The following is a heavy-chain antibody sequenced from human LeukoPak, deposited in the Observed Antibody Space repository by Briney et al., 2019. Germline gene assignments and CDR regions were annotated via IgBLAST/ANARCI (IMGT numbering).Heavy chain of an antibody. V-gene: IGHV3-7*01. CDR2: IKQDGSEK. D-gene: IGHD4-17*01. CDR1: GFTFSSYW. CDR3: ARNTQRLRHRNFDY. Sequence: PGGSLRLSCAASGFTFSSYWMSWVRQAPGKGLEWVANIKQDGSEKYYVDSVKGRFTISRDNAKNSLYLQMNSLRAEDTAVYYCARNTQRLRHRNFDYWGQGTLVTVSS. J-gene: IGHJ4*02.